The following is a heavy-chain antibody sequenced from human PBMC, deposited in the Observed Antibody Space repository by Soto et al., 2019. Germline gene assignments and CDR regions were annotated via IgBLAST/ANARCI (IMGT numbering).Heavy chain of an antibody. V-gene: IGHV3-48*02. CDR2: ISSSSSTI. J-gene: IGHJ4*02. Sequence: VQLVESGGGLVQPGGSLRLSCAASGFTFSSYSMNWVRQAPGKGLEWVSYISSSSSTIYYADSLKGRFTIARDNAKNSLYLQMNSLRDEDTAVYYCARSGGTTVTTDFDYWGQGTLVTVSS. CDR3: ARSGGTTVTTDFDY. D-gene: IGHD4-17*01. CDR1: GFTFSSYS.